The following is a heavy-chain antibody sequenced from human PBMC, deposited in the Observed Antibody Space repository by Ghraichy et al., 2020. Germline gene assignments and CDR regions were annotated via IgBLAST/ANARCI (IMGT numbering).Heavy chain of an antibody. CDR1: GFTVSSNY. CDR2: IYSGGST. CDR3: ARDLTPYGMDV. V-gene: IGHV3-53*01. D-gene: IGHD1-14*01. Sequence: GGSLRLSCAASGFTVSSNYMSWVRQAPGKGLEWVSVIYSGGSTYYADSVKGRFTISRDNSKNTLYLQMNSLRAVDTAVYYCARDLTPYGMDVWGQGTTVTVSS. J-gene: IGHJ6*02.